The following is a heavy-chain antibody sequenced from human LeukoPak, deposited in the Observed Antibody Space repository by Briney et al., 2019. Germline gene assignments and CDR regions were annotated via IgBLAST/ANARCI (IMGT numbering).Heavy chain of an antibody. J-gene: IGHJ4*02. CDR3: ARLYSGSYLLSFYFDY. CDR1: GFTFSSYA. V-gene: IGHV3-66*04. CDR2: IFSGGST. Sequence: PGGSLRLSCAASGFTFSSYAMHWVRQAPGKGLEWVSVIFSGGSTYYADSVKGRFTISRDNSKNTLYLQMNSLRAEDTAVYYCARLYSGSYLLSFYFDYWGQGTLVTVSS. D-gene: IGHD1-26*01.